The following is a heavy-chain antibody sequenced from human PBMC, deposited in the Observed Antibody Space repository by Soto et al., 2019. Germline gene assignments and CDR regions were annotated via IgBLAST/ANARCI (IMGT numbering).Heavy chain of an antibody. J-gene: IGHJ4*02. CDR1: GYTFTSYS. CDR2: ISAYNGNT. D-gene: IGHD6-6*01. Sequence: ASVKVSCKASGYTFTSYSISWVRQAPGQGLEWMGWISAYNGNTNFAQKLQGRVTMTTDTSTSTAYMELRSLRSDDTAVYYCARVEYSSSSGLADFDYWGQGTLVTVSS. CDR3: ARVEYSSSSGLADFDY. V-gene: IGHV1-18*01.